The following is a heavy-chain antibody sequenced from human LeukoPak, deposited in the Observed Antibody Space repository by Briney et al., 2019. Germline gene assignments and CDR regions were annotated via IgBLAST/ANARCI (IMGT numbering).Heavy chain of an antibody. CDR2: IYYSGST. J-gene: IGHJ4*02. Sequence: TSETLSLTCTVSGGSMSSYYWSWIRQPPGKGLEWIGYIYYSGSTDYNPSLKSRVTISVDTSKNQFSLKLSSVTAADTAVYYCAREYGSGSYYDYWGQGTLVTVSS. V-gene: IGHV4-59*08. CDR3: AREYGSGSYYDY. D-gene: IGHD3-10*01. CDR1: GGSMSSYY.